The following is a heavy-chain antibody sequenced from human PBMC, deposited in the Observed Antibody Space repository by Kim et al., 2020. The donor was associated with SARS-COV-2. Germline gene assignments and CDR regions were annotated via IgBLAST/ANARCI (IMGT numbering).Heavy chain of an antibody. CDR1: GGSFSGYY. CDR2: INHSGST. Sequence: SETLSLTCAVYGGSFSGYYWSWIRQPPGKGLEWIGEINHSGSTNYNPSLKSRVTISVDTSKNQFSLKLSSVTAADTAVYYCARGRVRTYGSGSYYNFNPPRIDYWGQGTLVTVSS. V-gene: IGHV4-34*01. CDR3: ARGRVRTYGSGSYYNFNPPRIDY. D-gene: IGHD3-10*01. J-gene: IGHJ4*02.